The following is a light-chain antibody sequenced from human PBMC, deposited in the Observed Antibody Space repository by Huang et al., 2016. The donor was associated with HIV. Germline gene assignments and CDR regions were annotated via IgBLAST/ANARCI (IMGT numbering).Light chain of an antibody. CDR2: GVS. V-gene: IGKV1-39*01. CDR1: QAIWTY. Sequence: DIQLTQSPTSLSASVGDRVAIACRASQAIWTYLNWFQQKPGRAPKLLISGVSSLHTVVPSRFIGSGSGTEFTRTIRGLQFDDFATYFCQQSYSALITFGQGTRLEIK. J-gene: IGKJ5*01. CDR3: QQSYSALIT.